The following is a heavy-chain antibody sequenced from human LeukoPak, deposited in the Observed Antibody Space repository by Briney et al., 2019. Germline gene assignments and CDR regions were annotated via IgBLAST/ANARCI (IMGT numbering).Heavy chain of an antibody. V-gene: IGHV4-39*01. D-gene: IGHD2/OR15-2a*01. Sequence: PSETLSLTCTVSGGSISSSSHYWGWIRQPPGKGLEWIGSIYYSGSTYYNPSLKSRVTMSVDTSKNQFSLKLTSMTAADTAVYYCARRPIGGGLDYWGQGTLVTVSS. CDR3: ARRPIGGGLDY. CDR2: IYYSGST. J-gene: IGHJ4*02. CDR1: GGSISSSSHY.